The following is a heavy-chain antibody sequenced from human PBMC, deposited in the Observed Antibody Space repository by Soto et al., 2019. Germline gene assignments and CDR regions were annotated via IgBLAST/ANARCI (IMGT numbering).Heavy chain of an antibody. CDR2: ISGGGGVST. Sequence: EVQLLESGGGLVQPGGSLTLSCAASGFTFSSYAMTWVRQAPGKGLEWVSGISGGGGVSTYYADSVKGRFTISRDISMNTLYLQMNRRRAEDTAVYYWAKDAISMVRGVNNWFDTCGQGTLVTVSS. V-gene: IGHV3-23*01. J-gene: IGHJ5*02. CDR1: GFTFSSYA. CDR3: AKDAISMVRGVNNWFDT. D-gene: IGHD3-10*01.